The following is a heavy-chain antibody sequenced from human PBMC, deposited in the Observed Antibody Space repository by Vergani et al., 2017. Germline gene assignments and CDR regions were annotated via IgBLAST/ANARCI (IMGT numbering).Heavy chain of an antibody. V-gene: IGHV4-61*02. J-gene: IGHJ4*02. CDR2: IHTGGST. CDR1: GESIRSGSHY. Sequence: QVKLQESGPGLLKPSQTLSLTCTVSGESIRSGSHYWSWIRQPAGKGPEWIGYIHTGGSTELNPSFKSRVSISVDTSKSQFPLKPNSVTVADTAVYYCARSRPYCTSGSCPAIWGQGTLVTVSS. CDR3: ARSRPYCTSGSCPAI. D-gene: IGHD2-15*01.